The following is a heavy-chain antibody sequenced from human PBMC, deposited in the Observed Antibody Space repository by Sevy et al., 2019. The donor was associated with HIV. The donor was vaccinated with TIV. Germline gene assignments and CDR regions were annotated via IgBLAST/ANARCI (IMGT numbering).Heavy chain of an antibody. J-gene: IGHJ4*02. CDR2: ITWDGGRT. CDR3: AKDVRRGDILTGYLNY. D-gene: IGHD3-9*01. Sequence: GGSLRLSCTASGFKFDDYAMHWVRQPPGKGLEWVSGITWDGGRTGYADSVKGRFIISRDNTKSSLYLQMNSLRAEDTALYYCAKDVRRGDILTGYLNYWGQGILVTVSS. CDR1: GFKFDDYA. V-gene: IGHV3-9*01.